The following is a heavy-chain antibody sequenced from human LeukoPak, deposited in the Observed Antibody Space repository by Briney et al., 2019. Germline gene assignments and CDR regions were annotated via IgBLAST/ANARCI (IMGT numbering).Heavy chain of an antibody. CDR1: GYTVTRYY. D-gene: IGHD4-17*01. CDR2: INPNSGGT. Sequence: ASVKVSCQASGYTVTRYYMHWVRQAPGQGLEWMGWINPNSGGTNYAQKFQGRVTMTRVTYISTAYMELTRLTTDDTAVYYCASAIIDDGDYYFDYRGQGTLVTVSS. CDR3: ASAIIDDGDYYFDY. J-gene: IGHJ4*02. V-gene: IGHV1-2*02.